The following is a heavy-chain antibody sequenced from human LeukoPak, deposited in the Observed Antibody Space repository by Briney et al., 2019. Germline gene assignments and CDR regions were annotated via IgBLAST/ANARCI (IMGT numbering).Heavy chain of an antibody. Sequence: GTSVKVSCKASGGTFSSYAISWVRQAPGQGLEWMGGIIPVFGTANYAQKFQGRVTITADESTSTAYMELSSLRSEDTAVYYCATFWSGYYLGSAFGIWGQGTMVTVSS. CDR1: GGTFSSYA. CDR2: IIPVFGTA. J-gene: IGHJ3*02. D-gene: IGHD3-3*01. CDR3: ATFWSGYYLGSAFGI. V-gene: IGHV1-69*13.